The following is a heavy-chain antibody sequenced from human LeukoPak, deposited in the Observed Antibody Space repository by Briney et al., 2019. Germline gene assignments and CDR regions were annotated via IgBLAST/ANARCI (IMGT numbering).Heavy chain of an antibody. CDR1: GGSFSGYY. D-gene: IGHD2-21*02. CDR2: INHSGST. CDR3: ARGGYCGGDCYSEY. J-gene: IGHJ4*02. Sequence: SETLSLTCAVYGGSFSGYYWSWIRQPPGKGLEWIGEINHSGSTNYNPSLKSRVTISVDTSKNQFSLKLSSMTAADTAVYYCARGGYCGGDCYSEYWGQGTLVTVSS. V-gene: IGHV4-34*01.